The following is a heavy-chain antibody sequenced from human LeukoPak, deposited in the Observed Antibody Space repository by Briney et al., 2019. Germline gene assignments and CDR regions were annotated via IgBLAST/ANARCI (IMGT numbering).Heavy chain of an antibody. CDR1: GGTFSSFA. CDR3: ARAYYYGSGSYYGMDV. Sequence: SVKVSCKSSGGTFSSFAISWVRQAPGQGLEWMGGIIPIFGTANYAQKFQGRVTITADESTSTVYMELSSLRSEDTAVYYCARAYYYGSGSYYGMDVWGQGTTVTVSS. J-gene: IGHJ6*02. D-gene: IGHD3-10*01. CDR2: IIPIFGTA. V-gene: IGHV1-69*01.